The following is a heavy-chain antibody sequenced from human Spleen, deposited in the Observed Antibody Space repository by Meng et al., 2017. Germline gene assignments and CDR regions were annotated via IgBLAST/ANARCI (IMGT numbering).Heavy chain of an antibody. V-gene: IGHV1-8*01. D-gene: IGHD4-11*01. CDR3: ARGPYSNYVVSYYYYGMDV. J-gene: IGHJ6*02. Sequence: ASVKVSCKASGYTFTSYDINWVRQATGQGLEWMGWMNPNSGNTGYAQKFQGRVTMTRNTSISTAYMELSSLRSEDTAVYYCARGPYSNYVVSYYYYGMDVWGQGTTVTVSS. CDR1: GYTFTSYD. CDR2: MNPNSGNT.